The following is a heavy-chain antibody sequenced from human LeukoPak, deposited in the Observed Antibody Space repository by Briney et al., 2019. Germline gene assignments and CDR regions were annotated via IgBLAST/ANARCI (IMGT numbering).Heavy chain of an antibody. V-gene: IGHV3-23*01. Sequence: GGSLRLSCAASGFTFSSFTLSWVRQAPGKGLEWVSVISASGGSAYYVDSVKGRFTMSRDNSKNTLYLQMNSLRAEDTAVYYCGRGIDYSSGPDYWGQGTLVTVSS. CDR3: GRGIDYSSGPDY. CDR2: ISASGGSA. CDR1: GFTFSSFT. D-gene: IGHD6-19*01. J-gene: IGHJ4*02.